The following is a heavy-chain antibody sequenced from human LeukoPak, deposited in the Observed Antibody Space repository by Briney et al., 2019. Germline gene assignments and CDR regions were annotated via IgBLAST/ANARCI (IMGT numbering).Heavy chain of an antibody. CDR3: ARSERYNSGWYFYLDY. D-gene: IGHD6-19*01. CDR1: GTSISTYY. Sequence: PSETLSLTCTVSGTSISTYYWSWIRQPPGKGLEWIGYIYYSGSTNYNPSLKSRVTISVDTSKNQFSLNLSSVTAADTAVYYCARSERYNSGWYFYLDYWGQGTLVTVSS. V-gene: IGHV4-59*01. CDR2: IYYSGST. J-gene: IGHJ4*02.